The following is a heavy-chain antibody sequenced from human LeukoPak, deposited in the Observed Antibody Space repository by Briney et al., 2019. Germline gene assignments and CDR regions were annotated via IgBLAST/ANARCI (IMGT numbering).Heavy chain of an antibody. D-gene: IGHD1-26*01. V-gene: IGHV1-18*01. Sequence: ASVKVSCKASGYTFTSYGISWVRQAPGQGLEWMGWISAYNGNTNYAQKLQGRVTMTTDTSTSTDYMELRSLRSDDKAVYYCAATRFSGSYFGPDAFDIWGQGTMVTVSS. CDR1: GYTFTSYG. CDR2: ISAYNGNT. CDR3: AATRFSGSYFGPDAFDI. J-gene: IGHJ3*02.